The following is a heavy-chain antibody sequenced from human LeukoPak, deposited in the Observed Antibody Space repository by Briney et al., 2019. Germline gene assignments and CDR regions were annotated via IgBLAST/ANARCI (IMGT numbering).Heavy chain of an antibody. V-gene: IGHV1-2*02. D-gene: IGHD6-19*01. J-gene: IGHJ4*02. Sequence: ASVKVSCKASGYSFTGYYIHWVRQAPGQGLEWMGWINPNTGGTNFAQKFRGGVTMTRDTSITTTHMELSSLRSDDTAVYYCATVDQWLAYDYWGQGTLVTVSS. CDR2: INPNTGGT. CDR1: GYSFTGYY. CDR3: ATVDQWLAYDY.